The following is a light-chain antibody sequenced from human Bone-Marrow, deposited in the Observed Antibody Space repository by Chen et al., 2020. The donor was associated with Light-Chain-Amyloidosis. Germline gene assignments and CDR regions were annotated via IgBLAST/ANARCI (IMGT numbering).Light chain of an antibody. Sequence: SYVLTQPPSVSVAPGKTATITCGGKNIGSKRVHWYQQTPGQAPVVVVYDDSDRPSGIPERFSGSNSGNTANLTISRVEAGDEADYYCQVWDSSSDHYVFGTGTKVTVL. CDR3: QVWDSSSDHYV. CDR1: NIGSKR. CDR2: DDS. J-gene: IGLJ1*01. V-gene: IGLV3-21*03.